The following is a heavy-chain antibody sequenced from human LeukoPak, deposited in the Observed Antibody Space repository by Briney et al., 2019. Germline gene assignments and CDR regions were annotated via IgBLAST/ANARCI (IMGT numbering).Heavy chain of an antibody. J-gene: IGHJ4*02. D-gene: IGHD2-15*01. CDR2: IYPGDSDT. V-gene: IGHV5-51*01. Sequence: GESLKISCKESGYSFTTYWIGWVRQMPGRGLEWMGIIYPGDSDTTYSPSFQGQVTISADKSIGTAYLQWSSLKASDTAMYYCARQVLSGPNPYPYYFDYWGQGTLVTVSS. CDR1: GYSFTTYW. CDR3: ARQVLSGPNPYPYYFDY.